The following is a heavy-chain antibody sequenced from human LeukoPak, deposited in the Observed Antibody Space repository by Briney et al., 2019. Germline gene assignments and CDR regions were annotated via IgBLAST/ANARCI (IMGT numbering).Heavy chain of an antibody. Sequence: PGGSLRLSCAASGFTFSSYWMSWVRQAPGKGLEWVANIKQDGSEKYYVDSVKGRFTISRDNAKNSLYLQMNSLRAEDTAVYYRARDRTIDAFDIWGQGTMVTVSS. V-gene: IGHV3-7*01. CDR3: ARDRTIDAFDI. CDR1: GFTFSSYW. D-gene: IGHD4/OR15-4a*01. CDR2: IKQDGSEK. J-gene: IGHJ3*02.